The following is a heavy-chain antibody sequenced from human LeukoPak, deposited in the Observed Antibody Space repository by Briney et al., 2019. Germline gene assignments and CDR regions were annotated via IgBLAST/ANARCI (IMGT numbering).Heavy chain of an antibody. V-gene: IGHV4-34*01. CDR1: GGSFSGYY. D-gene: IGHD6-13*01. Sequence: SETLSLTCAVYGGSFSGYYWSWIRQPPGKGLEWIGEINHSGSTNYNPSLKSRVTISVDTSKHQFSLKLSSVTAADTAVYYCARHIAAAGPDTYYFDYWGQGTLVTVSS. J-gene: IGHJ4*02. CDR2: INHSGST. CDR3: ARHIAAAGPDTYYFDY.